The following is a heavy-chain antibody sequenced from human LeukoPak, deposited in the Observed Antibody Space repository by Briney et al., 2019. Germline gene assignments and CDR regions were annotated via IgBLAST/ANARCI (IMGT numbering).Heavy chain of an antibody. J-gene: IGHJ4*02. V-gene: IGHV3-64*01. D-gene: IGHD3-22*01. CDR1: GFTFSNYA. CDR2: INSIGVDT. CDR3: ARSGYYGSTGYLDY. Sequence: GGSLRLSCAASGFTFSNYAMHWVRQAPGKGLEYVSAINSIGVDTYYANSVKGRFTISRDNSKNTLYLQMGSLRTEDMAVYYCARSGYYGSTGYLDYWGQGTLVTVSS.